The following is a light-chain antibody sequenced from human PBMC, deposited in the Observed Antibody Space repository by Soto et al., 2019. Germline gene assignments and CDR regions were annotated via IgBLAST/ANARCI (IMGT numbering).Light chain of an antibody. CDR2: GVT. J-gene: IGLJ3*02. V-gene: IGLV2-14*01. Sequence: QSALTQPASVSGSPGQSITISCTGTSSDVGAYDYVSWYQQHPGKAPKLLIYGVTNRPSGVSDRFSGSKSGNSASLTISGLQADDEADYHCSSYAGSHTWAFGGGTKVTVL. CDR1: SSDVGAYDY. CDR3: SSYAGSHTWA.